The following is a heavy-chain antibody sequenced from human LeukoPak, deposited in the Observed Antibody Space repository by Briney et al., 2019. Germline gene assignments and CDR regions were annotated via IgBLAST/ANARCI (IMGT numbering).Heavy chain of an antibody. Sequence: GGSLRLSCAASGFTFSSYDMTWVRQTPGKGLEWVALISRSGGTTYYADSVKGRFTISRDNSKSTLYLQMNSLRAEDTAEYYCAKRGGTESFYYYYYMDVWGKGTTVTVSS. CDR1: GFTFSSYD. CDR3: AKRGGTESFYYYYYMDV. V-gene: IGHV3-23*01. J-gene: IGHJ6*03. CDR2: ISRSGGTT. D-gene: IGHD2-15*01.